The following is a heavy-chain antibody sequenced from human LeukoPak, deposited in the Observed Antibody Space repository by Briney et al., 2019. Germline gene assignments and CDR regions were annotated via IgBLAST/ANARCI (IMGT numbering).Heavy chain of an antibody. Sequence: PGGSLRLSCAASRFTFSSYAMSWVRQAPGKGLEWVSGISGGVGTTYYADSVKGRFTISRDNSKNTLYLQMNRLRAEDTAVYYCVKDIQLSTWGLGTMVTVSS. J-gene: IGHJ3*01. CDR3: VKDIQLST. V-gene: IGHV3-23*01. CDR2: ISGGVGTT. D-gene: IGHD5-24*01. CDR1: RFTFSSYA.